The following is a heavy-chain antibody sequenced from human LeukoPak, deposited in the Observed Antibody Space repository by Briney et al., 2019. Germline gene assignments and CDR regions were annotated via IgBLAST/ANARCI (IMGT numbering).Heavy chain of an antibody. CDR1: GGSFSGYY. D-gene: IGHD3-10*01. V-gene: IGHV4-34*01. Sequence: SETLSLTCAVYGGSFSGYYWSWIRQPPGKGLEWIGEINHSGSTNYSPSLKSRVTISVDTSKNQFSLKLSSVTAADTAVYYCARDPLYYGSGDSYYYYGMDVWGQGTTVTVSS. CDR3: ARDPLYYGSGDSYYYYGMDV. CDR2: INHSGST. J-gene: IGHJ6*02.